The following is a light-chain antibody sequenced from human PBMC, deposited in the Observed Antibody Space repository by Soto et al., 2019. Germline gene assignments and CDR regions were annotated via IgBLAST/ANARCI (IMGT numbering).Light chain of an antibody. V-gene: IGKV3-20*01. Sequence: EIGFTQSPGTLSLSPGERATLYCRASQSVSSSYLAWYQQKPGQAPRLLIYGASSRATGIPDRFSGSGSGTDFTLTISRLEPVDFAVYYYQQYVSSPGWTCGQGTKVDIK. CDR2: GAS. J-gene: IGKJ1*01. CDR3: QQYVSSPGWT. CDR1: QSVSSSY.